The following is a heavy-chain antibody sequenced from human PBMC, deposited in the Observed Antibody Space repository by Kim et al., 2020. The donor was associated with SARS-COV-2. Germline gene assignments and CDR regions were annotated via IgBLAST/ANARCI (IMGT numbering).Heavy chain of an antibody. CDR2: ISYDGSNK. D-gene: IGHD3-10*01. Sequence: GGSLRLSCAASGFTFSSYGMHWVRQAPGKGLEWVAVISYDGSNKYYADSVKGRFTISRDNSKNTLYLQMNSLRAEDTAVYYCAKDWGYYGSGTLFDYWGQGTLVTVSS. V-gene: IGHV3-30*18. CDR3: AKDWGYYGSGTLFDY. J-gene: IGHJ4*02. CDR1: GFTFSSYG.